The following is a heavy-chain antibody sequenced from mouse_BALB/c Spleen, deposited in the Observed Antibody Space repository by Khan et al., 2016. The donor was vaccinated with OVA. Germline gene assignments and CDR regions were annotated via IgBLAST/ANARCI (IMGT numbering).Heavy chain of an antibody. CDR3: ARDGYTPWFAY. V-gene: IGHV14-1*02. D-gene: IGHD2-3*01. CDR2: IDPENGDT. J-gene: IGHJ3*01. Sequence: VQLKESGAELVRPGALVKLSCQASGFNIKDYYMPWVKQRPEQGLVWIGRIDPENGDTIYDPKFQGKASITSDTSSNTAYLQLSSLTSEDTAVYYCARDGYTPWFAYWGQGTLVTVAA. CDR1: GFNIKDYY.